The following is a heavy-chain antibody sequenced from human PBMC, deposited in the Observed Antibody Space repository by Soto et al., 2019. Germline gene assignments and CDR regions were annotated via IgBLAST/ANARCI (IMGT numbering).Heavy chain of an antibody. CDR3: CVRAMGVLYYYYMDV. D-gene: IGHD3-10*01. CDR2: IYSGGST. V-gene: IGHV3-66*01. J-gene: IGHJ6*03. CDR1: GFTVSSNY. Sequence: LRLSCAASGFTVSSNYMSWVRQAPGKGLEWVSVIYSGGSTYYADSVKGRFTISRDDSKNTLYLQMNSLRAEDTAVYYCCVRAMGVLYYYYMDVWGKGTTVTVSS.